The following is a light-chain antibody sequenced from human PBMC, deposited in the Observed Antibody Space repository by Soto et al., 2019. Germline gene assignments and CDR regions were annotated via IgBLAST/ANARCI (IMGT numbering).Light chain of an antibody. V-gene: IGKV3-20*01. CDR3: QQYGSSPHT. CDR2: GAS. J-gene: IGKJ2*01. CDR1: QSVSSSY. Sequence: EIVLTQSPGTLSLSPGERATLSCRASQSVSSSYLAWYQHKPGQAPRLLIYGASSRATCIPDRFSGSGSGTNFTLTISRLETEDFAVYYCQQYGSSPHTFVQGTKLEIQ.